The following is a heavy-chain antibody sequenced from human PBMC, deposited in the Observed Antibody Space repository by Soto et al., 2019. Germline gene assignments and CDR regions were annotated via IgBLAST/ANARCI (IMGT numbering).Heavy chain of an antibody. CDR3: AKRRGAGGHFDY. Sequence: DVQLLESGGGLVQPEGSLRLSCAASGFTFSSYAMGWVRQGPGKGLEWVAVVSIGGSTHYADSVRGRFTISRDNSKNRLSLQMHSLTAEDTAVYFCAKRRGAGGHFDYWGQGAVVTVSS. CDR1: GFTFSSYA. V-gene: IGHV3-23*01. J-gene: IGHJ4*02. D-gene: IGHD2-15*01. CDR2: VSIGGST.